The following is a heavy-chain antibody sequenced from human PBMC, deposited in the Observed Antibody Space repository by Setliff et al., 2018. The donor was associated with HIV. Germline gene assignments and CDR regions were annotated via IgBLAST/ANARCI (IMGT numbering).Heavy chain of an antibody. CDR1: GFTFSSYT. CDR3: AKAMGHLPYFFDS. J-gene: IGHJ4*02. CDR2: ISGSGGTT. Sequence: GGSLRLSCVVSGFTFSSYTMSWVRQAPGKGLEWVSAISGSGGTTYYAESVKGRFTISRDNSKNTLYLQMNSLRAEDTAVYYCAKAMGHLPYFFDSWGQGTLVTVSS. V-gene: IGHV3-23*01.